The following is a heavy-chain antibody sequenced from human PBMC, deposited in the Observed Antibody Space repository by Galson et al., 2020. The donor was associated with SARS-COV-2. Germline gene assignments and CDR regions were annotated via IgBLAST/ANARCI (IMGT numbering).Heavy chain of an antibody. Sequence: SETLSLTCTVSGGSISSGSYYWSWVRHPAGKRLEWIGRIYGSGSTNYNPSLKSRLTISVDTSKNQFSLNLSSVTAADTAVYYCSREYRAAAGPTWFYPWGQGTLVTVSS. V-gene: IGHV4-61*02. CDR2: IYGSGST. J-gene: IGHJ5*02. CDR1: GGSISSGSYY. D-gene: IGHD6-13*01. CDR3: SREYRAAAGPTWFYP.